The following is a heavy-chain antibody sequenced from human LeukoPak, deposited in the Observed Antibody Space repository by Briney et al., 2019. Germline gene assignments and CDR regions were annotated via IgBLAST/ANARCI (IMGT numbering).Heavy chain of an antibody. J-gene: IGHJ4*02. D-gene: IGHD6-13*01. Sequence: GSLRLSCAASGFTFSSYGMHWVRQAPGKGLEGVAFIRYDGSNKYYADSVKGRFTISRDNFKNTLYLQMNSLRAEDTAVYYCAKVIAAAGNFDYWGQGTPVTVSS. CDR3: AKVIAAAGNFDY. CDR2: IRYDGSNK. CDR1: GFTFSSYG. V-gene: IGHV3-30*02.